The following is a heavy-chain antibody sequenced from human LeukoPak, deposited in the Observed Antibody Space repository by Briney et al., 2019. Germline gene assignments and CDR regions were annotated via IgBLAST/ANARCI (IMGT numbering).Heavy chain of an antibody. D-gene: IGHD4-23*01. CDR1: GYTFTSYD. CDR2: MNPNSGNT. CDR3: ASPDPVYGGNENDAFDI. J-gene: IGHJ3*02. V-gene: IGHV1-8*03. Sequence: ASVKVSCKASGYTFTSYDINWVRQATGQGLEWMGWMNPNSGNTGYAQKFQGRATITRNTSISTAYMELSSLRSEDTAVYYCASPDPVYGGNENDAFDIWGQGTMVTVSS.